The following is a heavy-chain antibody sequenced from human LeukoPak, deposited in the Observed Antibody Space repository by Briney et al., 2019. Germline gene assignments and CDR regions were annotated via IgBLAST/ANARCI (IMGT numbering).Heavy chain of an antibody. V-gene: IGHV1-46*01. J-gene: IGHJ4*02. D-gene: IGHD1-1*01. CDR1: GYTFTSYG. CDR2: INPSGGST. Sequence: GASVKVSCKASGYTFTSYGISWVRQAPGQGLEWMGIINPSGGSTSYAQKFQGRVTMTRDTSTSTVYMELSSLRSEDTAVYYCAREDRSIWTYFDYWGQGTLVTVSS. CDR3: AREDRSIWTYFDY.